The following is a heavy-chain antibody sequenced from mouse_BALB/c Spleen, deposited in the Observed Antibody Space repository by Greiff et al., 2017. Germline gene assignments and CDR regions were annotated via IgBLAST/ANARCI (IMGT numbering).Heavy chain of an antibody. J-gene: IGHJ2*01. CDR3: ARQSVVATGFDY. CDR2: ISSGGSYT. Sequence: EVNVVESGGDLVKPGGSLNLSCAASGFTFSSYGMSWVRQTPDKRLEWVATISSGGSYTYYPDSVKGRFTISRDNAKNTLYLQMSSLKSEDTAMYYCARQSVVATGFDYWGQGTTLTVSS. D-gene: IGHD1-1*01. V-gene: IGHV5-6*01. CDR1: GFTFSSYG.